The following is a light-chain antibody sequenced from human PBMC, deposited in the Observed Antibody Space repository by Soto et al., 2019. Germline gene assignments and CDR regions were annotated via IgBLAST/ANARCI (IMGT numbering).Light chain of an antibody. V-gene: IGLV2-14*01. J-gene: IGLJ3*02. CDR1: RSDVGGYNY. CDR2: EVT. CDR3: TSYASSSTWL. Sequence: QSALTQPASVSGSPGQSITISCTGTRSDVGGYNYVFWYQQHPGKAPKLLIYEVTNRPSGVSNRFSGSKSGNTASLTISGLQGEDEADYYCTSYASSSTWLFGGGAKLTVL.